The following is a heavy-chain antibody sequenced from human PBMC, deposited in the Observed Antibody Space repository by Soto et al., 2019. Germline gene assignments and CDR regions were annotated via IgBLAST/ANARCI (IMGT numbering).Heavy chain of an antibody. V-gene: IGHV3-48*01. D-gene: IGHD3-3*01. CDR3: ASTIAEYDFWSGQLDY. CDR2: ISSSSSTI. J-gene: IGHJ4*02. Sequence: PGGSLRLSCAASGFTFSSYSMNWVRQAPGKGLEWASYISSSSSTIYYADSVKGRFTISRDNAKNSLYLQMNSLRAEDTAVYYCASTIAEYDFWSGQLDYWGQGTLVTVSS. CDR1: GFTFSSYS.